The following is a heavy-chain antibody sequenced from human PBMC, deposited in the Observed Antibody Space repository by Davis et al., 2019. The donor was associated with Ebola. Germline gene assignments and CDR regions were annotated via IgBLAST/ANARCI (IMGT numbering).Heavy chain of an antibody. CDR2: IKSTVLGATT. Sequence: GESLKISCAASGFSFSRAWVNWARQAPGKGLEWVGRIKSTVLGATTDFAAPVKGRFSISRDDAINMAYLQMNSLKTEDTGVYYCTTGLGFYFDWWGQGTLVSVSS. CDR3: TTGLGFYFDW. J-gene: IGHJ4*02. D-gene: IGHD3-9*01. V-gene: IGHV3-15*07. CDR1: GFSFSRAW.